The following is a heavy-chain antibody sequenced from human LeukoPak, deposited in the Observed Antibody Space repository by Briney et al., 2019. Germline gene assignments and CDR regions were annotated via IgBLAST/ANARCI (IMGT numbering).Heavy chain of an antibody. J-gene: IGHJ4*02. D-gene: IGHD5-18*01. CDR1: GVSITSHY. CDR2: MYDSEKT. CDR3: ATIKRGSIYGYFDF. V-gene: IGHV4-59*11. Sequence: SETLSLTCTVSGVSITSHYWSWIRQPPGKGLEWIGYMYDSEKTKDNLSFKSRSTLSADTSKNQFSLRLSSVTAEDTAVYYCATIKRGSIYGYFDFWGQGILVTVCS.